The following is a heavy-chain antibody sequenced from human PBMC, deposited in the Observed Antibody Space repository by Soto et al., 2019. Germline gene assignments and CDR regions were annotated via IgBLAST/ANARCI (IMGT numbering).Heavy chain of an antibody. D-gene: IGHD1-1*01. CDR3: ATTKWHHNLFDP. Sequence: SETLSLTCAVYGGSFSGYYWSWIRQPPGKGLEWIGEINHSGSTNYNPSLKSRVIISVDTSKNQFSLKLTSVTAADTAVYYCATTKWHHNLFDPCGPGTLVTVS. V-gene: IGHV4-34*01. J-gene: IGHJ5*02. CDR1: GGSFSGYY. CDR2: INHSGST.